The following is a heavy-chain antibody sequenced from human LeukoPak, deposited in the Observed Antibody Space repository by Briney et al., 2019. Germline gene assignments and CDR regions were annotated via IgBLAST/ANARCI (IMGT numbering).Heavy chain of an antibody. V-gene: IGHV3-21*01. J-gene: IGHJ6*02. CDR2: ISSSSSYI. CDR1: GFTFSSYS. D-gene: IGHD3-10*01. CDR3: ASGSGSYGSYYYGMDV. Sequence: SGGSLRLSCAASGFTFSSYSMNWVRQAPGKGLEWVSSISSSSSYIYYADSVKGRFTISRDNAKNSLYLQMNSLRAEDTAVYYCASGSGSYGSYYYGMDVWGQGTTVTVSS.